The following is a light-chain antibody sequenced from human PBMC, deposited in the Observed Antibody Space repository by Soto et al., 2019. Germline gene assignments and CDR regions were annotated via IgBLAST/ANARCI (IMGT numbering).Light chain of an antibody. J-gene: IGKJ1*01. V-gene: IGKV3-20*01. CDR3: QQYGSSTGWT. CDR2: GAS. Sequence: GERATLSCRASQSVSSSYLAWYQQKPGQAPRLLIYGASSRATGIPDRFSGSGSGKDFTLTISRLEPEDFAVYYCQQYGSSTGWTFGQGTKVDIK. CDR1: QSVSSSY.